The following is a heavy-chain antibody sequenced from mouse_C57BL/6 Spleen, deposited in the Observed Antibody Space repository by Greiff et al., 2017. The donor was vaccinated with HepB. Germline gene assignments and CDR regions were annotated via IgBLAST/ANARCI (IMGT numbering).Heavy chain of an antibody. CDR3: ASERLRQGLDY. J-gene: IGHJ2*01. CDR2: IYPRDGST. D-gene: IGHD2-4*01. V-gene: IGHV1-85*01. CDR1: GYTFTSYD. Sequence: VMLVESGPELVKPGASVKLSCKASGYTFTSYDINWVKQRPGQGLEWIGWIYPRDGSTKYNEKFKGKATLTVDTSSSTAYMELHSLTSEDSAVYFCASERLRQGLDYWGQGTTLTVSS.